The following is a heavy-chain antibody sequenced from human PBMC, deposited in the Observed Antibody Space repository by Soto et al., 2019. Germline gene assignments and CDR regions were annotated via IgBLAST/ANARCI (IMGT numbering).Heavy chain of an antibody. V-gene: IGHV4-30-2*01. CDR2: IYHSRST. Sequence: PSETLSLTCAVSGASISSGNHSWSWIRQPQGKGLEWIGYIYHSRSTYYNPSLKRRVTLSADRSKHQFSLNLNSVTAADTAAYYCARGCYSGYNLTFVHWGQGTLVTVSS. J-gene: IGHJ4*02. CDR1: GASISSGNHS. CDR3: ARGCYSGYNLTFVH. D-gene: IGHD5-12*01.